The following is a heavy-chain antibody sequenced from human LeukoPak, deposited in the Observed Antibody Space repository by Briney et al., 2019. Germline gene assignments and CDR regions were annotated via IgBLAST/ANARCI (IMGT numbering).Heavy chain of an antibody. CDR1: RGSFSGYY. J-gene: IGHJ6*03. D-gene: IGHD3-3*01. CDR2: INHSGST. CDR3: ARGCFDYDFWGGYYAKYYYYYYMDV. Sequence: SETLSLTSAVYRGSFSGYYWSWIRQPPGEGLEWIWEINHSGSTNYNPSLKSRVTISVDASKNLFSLKLSSVTAADTAVYYCARGCFDYDFWGGYYAKYYYYYYMDVWGKGTTVTVSS. V-gene: IGHV4-34*01.